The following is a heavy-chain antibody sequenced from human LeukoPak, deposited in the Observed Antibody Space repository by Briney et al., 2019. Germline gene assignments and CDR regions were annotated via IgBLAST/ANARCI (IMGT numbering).Heavy chain of an antibody. CDR2: INTDGTLT. J-gene: IGHJ4*02. CDR1: GFTFSKYW. V-gene: IGHV3-74*01. D-gene: IGHD6-19*01. CDR3: ATKQWLAPPPDS. Sequence: GGSLTLSCAASGFTFSKYWMLCVRQAPGKGLESVSRINTDGTLTTYADSVKGRFTVSRDNADNTMFLQMNSVRDEDTAVYYCATKQWLAPPPDSWGQGTPVTVSS.